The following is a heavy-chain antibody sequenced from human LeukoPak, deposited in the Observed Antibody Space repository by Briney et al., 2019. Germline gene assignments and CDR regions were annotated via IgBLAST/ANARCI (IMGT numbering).Heavy chain of an antibody. CDR3: ARELYDNSDSGAF. J-gene: IGHJ3*01. D-gene: IGHD3-22*01. CDR1: GGSISSSIYY. V-gene: IGHV4-39*07. CDR2: VFYNGAT. Sequence: SETLSLTCSVSGGSISSSIYYWAWVRQPPGKGLEWIGTVFYNGATQYSPSLRSRVTISIDTSTNQFSLKLTSVTAADTALYYCARELYDNSDSGAFWGQGTVVTVSS.